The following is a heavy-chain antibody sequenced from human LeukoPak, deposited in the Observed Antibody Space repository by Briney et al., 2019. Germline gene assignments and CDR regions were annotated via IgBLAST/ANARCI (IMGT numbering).Heavy chain of an antibody. V-gene: IGHV1-69*04. CDR2: ITPILGIA. CDR1: GGTFSSYA. J-gene: IGHJ4*02. Sequence: SVKVSCKASGGTFSSYAISWVRQAPGQGLEWMGRITPILGIANYAQKFQGRVTITADKSTSTAYMELSSLRSEDTAVYYCARDLESPSSGYYEGGEFDYWGQGTLVTVSS. CDR3: ARDLESPSSGYYEGGEFDY. D-gene: IGHD3-22*01.